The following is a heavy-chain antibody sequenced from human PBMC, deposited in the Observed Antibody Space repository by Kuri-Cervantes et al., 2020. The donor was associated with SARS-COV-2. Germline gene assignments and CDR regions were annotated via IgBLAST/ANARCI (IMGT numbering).Heavy chain of an antibody. Sequence: GGSLRLSCAASGFTFSSYSMNWVRQAPGKGLEWVSYISSSSSTIYYADSVKGRFTISRDDSQNTLYLHTKSLRSEDTAMYYCAKDRVGVQDFWGQGTLVTVSS. J-gene: IGHJ4*02. CDR3: AKDRVGVQDF. D-gene: IGHD2-21*01. CDR1: GFTFSSYS. V-gene: IGHV3-48*01. CDR2: ISSSSSTI.